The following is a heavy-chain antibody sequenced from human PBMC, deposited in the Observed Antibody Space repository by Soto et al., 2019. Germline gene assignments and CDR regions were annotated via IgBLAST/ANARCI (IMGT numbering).Heavy chain of an antibody. Sequence: ILEPPGKGLEWIGYIYYRGSTYYSPSPKSRVPISVDTSKNQFSLQLSSVTAADTAVYYCARDYYGAGSYYAVIAYYYGLDVSGQGTKVTASS. D-gene: IGHD3-10*01. CDR3: ARDYYGAGSYYAVIAYYYGLDV. V-gene: IGHV4-30-4*01. CDR2: IYYRGST. J-gene: IGHJ6*02.